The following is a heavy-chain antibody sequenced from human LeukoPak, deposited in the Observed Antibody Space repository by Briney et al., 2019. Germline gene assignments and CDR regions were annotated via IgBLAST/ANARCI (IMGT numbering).Heavy chain of an antibody. J-gene: IGHJ4*02. CDR3: ARMRIAVAGNFDY. V-gene: IGHV4-39*01. CDR2: VYYSGST. Sequence: PSETLSLTCTVSGGSISSSTYYWGWIRQPSGKGLEWIGSVYYSGSTYYSPFLKSRVTISVDTSKNQFSLKLSSVTAADTAVYYCARMRIAVAGNFDYWGQGTLVTVSS. CDR1: GGSISSSTYY. D-gene: IGHD6-19*01.